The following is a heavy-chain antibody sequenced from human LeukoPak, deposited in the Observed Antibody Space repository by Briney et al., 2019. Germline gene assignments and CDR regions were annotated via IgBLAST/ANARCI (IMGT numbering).Heavy chain of an antibody. V-gene: IGHV3-21*01. CDR2: ITSTTDYI. Sequence: PGGSLRLSCAASGCNFRTYYMSWVRQAPGKGLEWVSSITSTTDYIYYADSVKGRFTISRDNAENSLSLQMRTLRAEDTALYFCARRGYGDLTENDTFDIWGQGTMVTVSS. J-gene: IGHJ3*02. D-gene: IGHD2-21*02. CDR1: GCNFRTYY. CDR3: ARRGYGDLTENDTFDI.